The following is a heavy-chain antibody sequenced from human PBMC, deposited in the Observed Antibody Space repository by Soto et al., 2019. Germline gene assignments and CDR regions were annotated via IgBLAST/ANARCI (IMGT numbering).Heavy chain of an antibody. V-gene: IGHV4-30-4*01. CDR1: CGSIISGDYY. J-gene: IGHJ2*01. Sequence: SETLSLTCTFSCGSIISGDYYWSWIRQPPGKGLEWIGYIYYSGSTYYNPSLKSRVTISVDTSKNQFSLKLSSVTAADTAVYYCATLAGYWYFDLWGRGTLVTVSS. CDR3: ATLAGYWYFDL. CDR2: IYYSGST.